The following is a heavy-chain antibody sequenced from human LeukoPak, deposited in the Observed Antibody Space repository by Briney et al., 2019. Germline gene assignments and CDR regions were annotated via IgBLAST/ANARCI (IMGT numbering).Heavy chain of an antibody. CDR3: ARGLPLGYCTYGVCYPPKHFDF. Sequence: GASVKVSCKASGYTFTNYYMHWVRQAPGQGLEWMGIINPSDGKTSYAQKFQARVTITRDTSITTAYMELSSLTSDDTAVYFCARGLPLGYCTYGVCYPPKHFDFWGQGTLVTVSS. CDR2: INPSDGKT. CDR1: GYTFTNYY. V-gene: IGHV1-46*01. D-gene: IGHD2-8*01. J-gene: IGHJ4*02.